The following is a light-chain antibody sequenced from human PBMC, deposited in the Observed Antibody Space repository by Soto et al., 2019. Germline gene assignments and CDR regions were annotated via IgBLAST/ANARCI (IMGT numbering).Light chain of an antibody. J-gene: IGKJ5*01. Sequence: EIVLTQSPATLSLSPGERATLSCRASQSVISYLAWYQQKPGQAPRLLIYDASNRATGIPARFSGSGSVTDFTLTISSLEPEDFAVYYCQQRSSNWPPVTFGQGTRLEIK. CDR2: DAS. CDR1: QSVISY. CDR3: QQRSSNWPPVT. V-gene: IGKV3-11*01.